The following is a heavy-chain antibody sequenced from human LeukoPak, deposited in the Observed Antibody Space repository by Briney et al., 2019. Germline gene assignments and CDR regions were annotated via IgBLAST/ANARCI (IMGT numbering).Heavy chain of an antibody. Sequence: GGSLRLSCAASGFIFSSHGMNWVRQAPGKGLEWVSSISHSSSYIYYADSVKGRFTISRDNAKNSLYLQMNSLRAEDTAVYYCARAYRDAFDIWGQETMVTVSS. CDR1: GFIFSSHG. CDR2: ISHSSSYI. V-gene: IGHV3-21*01. J-gene: IGHJ3*02. CDR3: ARAYRDAFDI.